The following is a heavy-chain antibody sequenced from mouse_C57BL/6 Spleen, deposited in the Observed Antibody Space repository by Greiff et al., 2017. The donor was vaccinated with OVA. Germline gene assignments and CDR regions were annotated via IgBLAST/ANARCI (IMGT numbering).Heavy chain of an antibody. J-gene: IGHJ4*01. Sequence: EVKLVESEGGLVQPGSSMKLSCTASGFTFSDYYMAWVRQVPEKGLEWVANINYDGSSTYYLDSLKSRFIISRDNAKNILYLQMSSLKSEDTATYYCARGDWDVEAMDYWGQGTSVTVSS. CDR2: INYDGSST. CDR1: GFTFSDYY. D-gene: IGHD4-1*01. CDR3: ARGDWDVEAMDY. V-gene: IGHV5-16*01.